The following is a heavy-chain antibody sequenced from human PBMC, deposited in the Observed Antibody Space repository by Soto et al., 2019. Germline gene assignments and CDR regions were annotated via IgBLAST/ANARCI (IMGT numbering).Heavy chain of an antibody. D-gene: IGHD3-16*01. Sequence: QVQLVESGGGVVQPGRSLRLSCAASGFTFSSYAMHWVRQAPGKGLEWVAVISYDGSNKYYADSVKGRFTISRDNSKNTLYLQMNSRRAEDTAVYYCARDQVGARYYGMDVWGQGTTVTVSS. J-gene: IGHJ6*02. CDR2: ISYDGSNK. CDR3: ARDQVGARYYGMDV. CDR1: GFTFSSYA. V-gene: IGHV3-30-3*01.